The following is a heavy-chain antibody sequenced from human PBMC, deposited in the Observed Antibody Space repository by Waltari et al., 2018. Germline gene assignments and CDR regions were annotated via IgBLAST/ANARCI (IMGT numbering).Heavy chain of an antibody. J-gene: IGHJ4*02. CDR2: IFSDGRT. CDR1: GFTVSSNY. CDR3: ARDSRGGLFFDY. Sequence: EVQLVESGGGFIQSGGSLRLSCAASGFTVSSNYMSWVRQAPGKGLDWVSVIFSDGRTYYADSVKCRFTISRDNSKNTLYLQINSLRAEDTAVYYCARDSRGGLFFDYWGQGTLVTVSS. V-gene: IGHV3-53*01.